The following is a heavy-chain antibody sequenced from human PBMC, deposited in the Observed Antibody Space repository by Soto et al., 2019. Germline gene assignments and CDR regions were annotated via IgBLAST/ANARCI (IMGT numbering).Heavy chain of an antibody. CDR2: INAYNGNT. V-gene: IGHV1-18*01. J-gene: IGHJ4*02. Sequence: QVQLVQSGAEVKKPGASVKVSCKASGYTFTSYGISWVRQAPGQGLEWMGWINAYNGNTNYAQKLQGRVTMTTDTSTSTADMELRSLRSDDTAVYYCARDHCSSTSCYGFDYWGQGTLVTVSS. D-gene: IGHD2-2*01. CDR1: GYTFTSYG. CDR3: ARDHCSSTSCYGFDY.